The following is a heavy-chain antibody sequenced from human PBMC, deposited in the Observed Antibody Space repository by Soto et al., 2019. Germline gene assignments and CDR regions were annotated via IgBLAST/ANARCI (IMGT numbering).Heavy chain of an antibody. V-gene: IGHV2-5*02. D-gene: IGHD2-21*01. Sequence: QITLKESGPTLVKPTQTLTLTCTFSAFSLSTSGVGVGWIRQPPGKALEWLTFIYWDEDKRYSPSLKSRLTIXXXTXXNQVVLTMTNMDPVDTATYYCARLVAAGITYYFDSWGQGTLVTVSS. CDR2: IYWDEDK. CDR1: AFSLSTSGVG. CDR3: ARLVAAGITYYFDS. J-gene: IGHJ4*02.